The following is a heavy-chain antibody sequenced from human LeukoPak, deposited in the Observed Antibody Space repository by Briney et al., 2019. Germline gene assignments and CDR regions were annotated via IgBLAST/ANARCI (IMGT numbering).Heavy chain of an antibody. J-gene: IGHJ4*02. CDR3: AGRRDGYNRDY. CDR2: IYYSGST. D-gene: IGHD5-24*01. V-gene: IGHV4-59*01. CDR1: GGSISSYY. Sequence: TSETLSLTCTVSGGSISSYYWSWIRQPPGEGLEWIGYIYYSGSTNYNPSLKSRVTISVDTSKNQFSLKLSSVTAADTAVYYCAGRRDGYNRDYWGQGTLVTVSS.